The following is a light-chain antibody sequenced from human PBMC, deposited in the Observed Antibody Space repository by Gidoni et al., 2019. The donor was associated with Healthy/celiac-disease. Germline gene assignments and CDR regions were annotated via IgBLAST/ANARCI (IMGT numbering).Light chain of an antibody. CDR1: QSVSSSY. Sequence: EIVLTQSPGTLSLSPGERATLSCRASQSVSSSYLAWYQQKPGQAPRPLMYGASSRATGIPDRFSGSGSGTDFTLTISRLEPEDFAVYYCQQYGSSPGTFGQGTKVEIK. CDR3: QQYGSSPGT. J-gene: IGKJ1*01. CDR2: GAS. V-gene: IGKV3-20*01.